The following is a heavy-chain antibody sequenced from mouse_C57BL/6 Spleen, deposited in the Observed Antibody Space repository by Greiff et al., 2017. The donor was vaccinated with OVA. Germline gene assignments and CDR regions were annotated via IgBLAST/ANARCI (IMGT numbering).Heavy chain of an antibody. CDR3: AREGGLRDFDY. J-gene: IGHJ2*01. Sequence: QVHVKQSGTELVKPGASVKLSCKASGYTFTSYWMHWVKQRPGQGLEWIGNINPSNGGTNYNEKFKSKATLTVDKSSSTAYMQLSSLTSEDSAVYYCAREGGLRDFDYWGQGTTLTVSS. V-gene: IGHV1-53*01. CDR2: INPSNGGT. CDR1: GYTFTSYW. D-gene: IGHD2-4*01.